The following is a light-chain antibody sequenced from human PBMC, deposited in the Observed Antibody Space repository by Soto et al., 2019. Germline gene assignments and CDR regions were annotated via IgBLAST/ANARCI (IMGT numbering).Light chain of an antibody. CDR3: QQYGSSPQT. CDR2: GAS. Sequence: EIVLTQSPCTLSLSPGERATLSCRASQSVSSSCLAWYQQKPGQAPRLLIYGASTRATGIPDRFSGSGSGTDFTLTISRLEPEDFAVYYCQQYGSSPQTFGQGTKLEIK. J-gene: IGKJ2*01. V-gene: IGKV3-20*01. CDR1: QSVSSSC.